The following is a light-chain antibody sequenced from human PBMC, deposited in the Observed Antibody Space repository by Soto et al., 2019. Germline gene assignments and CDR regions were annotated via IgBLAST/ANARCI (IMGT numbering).Light chain of an antibody. J-gene: IGKJ1*01. V-gene: IGKV2-28*01. Sequence: DIVMTQSPLSLPVTPGEPASICFRSSQSLLHSNGYNYLDWYLQKPGQSPQLLIYKASSLESGVPSRFSGSGSGTEFTLTISSLQPDDFATYYCQQYNSYPSTFGQGTKVDIK. CDR1: QSLLHSNGYNY. CDR3: QQYNSYPST. CDR2: KAS.